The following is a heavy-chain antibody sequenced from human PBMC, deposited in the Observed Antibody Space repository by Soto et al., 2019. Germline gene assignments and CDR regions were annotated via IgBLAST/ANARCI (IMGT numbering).Heavy chain of an antibody. Sequence: ASVKVSCKASGYTFTGYYMHWVRQAPGQGLEWMGWINPNSGGTNYAQKFQGWVTMTRDTSISTAYMELSRLRSDDTAVYYCARVSYGSGSYPLSPSFDYWGQGTLVTVS. CDR2: INPNSGGT. CDR3: ARVSYGSGSYPLSPSFDY. V-gene: IGHV1-2*04. J-gene: IGHJ4*02. CDR1: GYTFTGYY. D-gene: IGHD3-10*01.